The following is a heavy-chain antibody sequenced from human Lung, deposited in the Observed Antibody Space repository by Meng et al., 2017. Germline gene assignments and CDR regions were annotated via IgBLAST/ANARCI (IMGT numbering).Heavy chain of an antibody. D-gene: IGHD4-17*01. CDR3: ARGGVTTDD. V-gene: IGHV3-74*01. Sequence: EVQLGESGGGLVQPGGSLRPSCAASGFTFSTHWMHWVRQAPGKGLEWVSRITGDGSSTIYADSVQGRFTMSRDNAKNTLSLQMNSLRAEDTAVYYCARGGVTTDDWDQGTLVTVSS. J-gene: IGHJ4*02. CDR1: GFTFSTHW. CDR2: ITGDGSST.